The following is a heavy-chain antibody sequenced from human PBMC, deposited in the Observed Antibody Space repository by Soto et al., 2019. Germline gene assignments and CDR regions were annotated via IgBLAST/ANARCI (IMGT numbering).Heavy chain of an antibody. J-gene: IGHJ5*02. CDR1: GGTFDTYA. V-gene: IGHV1-69*01. Sequence: QVQLVQSGAEVKKPGSSVKVSCKASGGTFDTYAVSWVRQAPGHGLEWMGGIVPFFGTTNYAQKFQGRLTITADESTGTAFMALNHLTAADTAVYFCARAAQTRNDWNDLGNWVDPWGQGTLVTVSS. CDR3: ARAAQTRNDWNDLGNWVDP. D-gene: IGHD1-1*01. CDR2: IVPFFGTT.